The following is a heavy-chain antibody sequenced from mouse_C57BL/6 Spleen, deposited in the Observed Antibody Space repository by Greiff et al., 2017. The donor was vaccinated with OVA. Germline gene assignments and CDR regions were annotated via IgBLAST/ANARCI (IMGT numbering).Heavy chain of an antibody. CDR1: GYTFTSYW. J-gene: IGHJ1*03. CDR2: IDPSDSET. V-gene: IGHV1-52*01. CDR3: ARDPGSDWYFDV. D-gene: IGHD1-1*01. Sequence: VQLQQSGAELVRPGSSVKLSCKASGYTFTSYWMHWVKQRPIQGLEWIGNIDPSDSETHYNQKFKDKATLTVDKSSSTAYMQLSSLTSEDSAVYYCARDPGSDWYFDVWGTGTTVTVSS.